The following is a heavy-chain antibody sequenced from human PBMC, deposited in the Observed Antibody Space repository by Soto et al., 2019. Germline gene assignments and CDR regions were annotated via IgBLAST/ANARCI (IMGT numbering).Heavy chain of an antibody. CDR3: AREGQAPYYYYGMDV. CDR2: ISGYNGNT. V-gene: IGHV1-18*01. CDR1: GYTFTNYG. Sequence: QVQVVQSGDEVKKPGASVKVSCKASGYTFTNYGFSWVRQAPGQGLEWMGWISGYNGNTKYAEKSQGRVTMTTDTSTSTAHNELSSLRSDDTAVYYGAREGQAPYYYYGMDVWGQGPAVTVSS. J-gene: IGHJ6*02.